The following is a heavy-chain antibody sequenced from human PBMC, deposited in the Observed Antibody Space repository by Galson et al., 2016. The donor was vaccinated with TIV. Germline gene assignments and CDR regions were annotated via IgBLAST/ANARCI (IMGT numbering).Heavy chain of an antibody. J-gene: IGHJ4*02. CDR3: ARDIPCGGACYFFDD. Sequence: SVKVSCKASGGTFSNYAINWVRRAPGQELEWMGGILPISATTNYAQKFQDRVTITTDESTTTVHMELSSLRSEDTAVYYCARDIPCGGACYFFDDWGQGTLVTVSS. CDR2: ILPISATT. CDR1: GGTFSNYA. V-gene: IGHV1-69*05. D-gene: IGHD2-21*02.